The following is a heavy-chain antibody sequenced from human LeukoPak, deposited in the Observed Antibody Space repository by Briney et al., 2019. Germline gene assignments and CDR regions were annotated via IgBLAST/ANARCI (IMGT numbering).Heavy chain of an antibody. D-gene: IGHD1-26*01. CDR3: ARVGQMEAHSGREDP. J-gene: IGHJ4*02. CDR1: GYTFTGYY. Sequence: GASVKVSCKASGYTFTGYYMHWVRQAPGQGLEWMGWINPNSGGTNYAQKFQGRVTMTRDTSISTAYMELSRLRSDDTAVYYCARVGQMEAHSGREDPWGQGTLVTVSS. V-gene: IGHV1-2*02. CDR2: INPNSGGT.